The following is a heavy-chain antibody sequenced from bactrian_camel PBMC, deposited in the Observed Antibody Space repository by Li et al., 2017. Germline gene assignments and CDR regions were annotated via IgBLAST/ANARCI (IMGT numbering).Heavy chain of an antibody. D-gene: IGHD7*01. V-gene: IGHV3S40*01. CDR2: INRGHGVP. CDR1: DQSSKTTC. J-gene: IGHJ4*01. Sequence: VQLVESGGGSVQTGGSLILSCAASDQSSKTTCVSWFRQFPGKERERVSTINRGHGVPYIADSVKGRFTISQDKGKNTVYLLMNSLKPDDSGTYYCAYESGTTPDLCRRRGPGGYFGQGTQVTVS.